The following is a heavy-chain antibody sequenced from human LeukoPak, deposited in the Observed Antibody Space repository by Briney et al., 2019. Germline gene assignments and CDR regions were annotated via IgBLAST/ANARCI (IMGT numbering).Heavy chain of an antibody. D-gene: IGHD6-13*01. CDR2: INHSGST. V-gene: IGHV4-34*01. Sequence: SETLSLTCAVYGGSFSGYYWSWIRQPPGKGLEWIGEINHSGSTNYNPSLKSRVTISVDTSKNQFSLKLSSVTAADTAVYYCARVGSSLLWGQGTLVTVSS. J-gene: IGHJ4*02. CDR1: GGSFSGYY. CDR3: ARVGSSLL.